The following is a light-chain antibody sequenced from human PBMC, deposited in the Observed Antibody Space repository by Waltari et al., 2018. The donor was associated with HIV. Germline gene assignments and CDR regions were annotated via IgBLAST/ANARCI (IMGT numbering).Light chain of an antibody. Sequence: NFLLTQPHSVSDSPVTTVTLSCTGSSASLASNYVQRFQQRPGSAPTTVIYEDKQRPAGVPSRFSGAIDSSSNSASLTISGLKPEDEADYYCQSFHSSDVVFGGGTKLTVL. CDR1: SASLASNY. CDR2: EDK. V-gene: IGLV6-57*02. CDR3: QSFHSSDVV. J-gene: IGLJ2*01.